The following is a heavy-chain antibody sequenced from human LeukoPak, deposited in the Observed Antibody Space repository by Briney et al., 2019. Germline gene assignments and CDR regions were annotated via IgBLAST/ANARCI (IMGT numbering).Heavy chain of an antibody. CDR2: IKQDGSER. CDR3: ARERHVWGSYYFDY. D-gene: IGHD3-16*01. V-gene: IGHV3-7*01. Sequence: GGSLRLSCAASGFTFSGFSMSWVRQSPTKGLEWVANIKQDGSERYYVDSVKGRFTISRDNAKNSLSLQMNNLRVEDTAVYYCARERHVWGSYYFDYWGQGTLVTVSS. CDR1: GFTFSGFS. J-gene: IGHJ4*02.